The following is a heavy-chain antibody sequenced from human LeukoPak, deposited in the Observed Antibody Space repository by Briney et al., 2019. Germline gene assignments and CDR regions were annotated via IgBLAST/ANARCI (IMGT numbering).Heavy chain of an antibody. CDR2: IYSGGST. Sequence: GGSLRLSCAASGFTVCSNYMSWVRQAPGKGLEWVSVIYSGGSTYYADSVKGRFTISRDNSKNTLYLQMNSLRAEDTAVYYCARDRRYCSGSTCYSGVDYWGQGTLVTVSS. D-gene: IGHD2-15*01. CDR3: ARDRRYCSGSTCYSGVDY. V-gene: IGHV3-53*01. CDR1: GFTVCSNY. J-gene: IGHJ4*02.